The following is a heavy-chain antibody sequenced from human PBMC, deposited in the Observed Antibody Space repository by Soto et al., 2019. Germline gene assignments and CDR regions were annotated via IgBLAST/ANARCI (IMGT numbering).Heavy chain of an antibody. D-gene: IGHD2-15*01. J-gene: IGHJ6*02. V-gene: IGHV1-18*04. CDR2: ISAYNGNT. CDR3: AKPVGYCSGTTSSYGMDX. Sequence: ASVKVSCKASGYTFTSYGITWVRQAPGQGLEWMGWISAYNGNTNYAQTLQGRVTMTTDTSTSTAYMELRSLTSEDTAVYYCAKPVGYCSGTTSSYGMDXWGQVTTVTVS. CDR1: GYTFTSYG.